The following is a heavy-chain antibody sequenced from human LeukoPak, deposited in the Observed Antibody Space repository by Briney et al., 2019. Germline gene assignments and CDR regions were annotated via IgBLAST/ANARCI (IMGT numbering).Heavy chain of an antibody. D-gene: IGHD3-10*01. CDR2: ISGSGGST. V-gene: IGHV3-23*01. CDR1: ASTFSSYG. J-gene: IGHJ6*03. Sequence: PGQSLRPSCAASASTFSSYGMSCVRHAPGKGLEWVSAISGSGGSTYYGDSVKGRFTISRDNSKNTLYLQMNSMRAGDTAVYYCVRWYGGSGLENYYYYMDVWGKGTTVTISS. CDR3: VRWYGGSGLENYYYYMDV.